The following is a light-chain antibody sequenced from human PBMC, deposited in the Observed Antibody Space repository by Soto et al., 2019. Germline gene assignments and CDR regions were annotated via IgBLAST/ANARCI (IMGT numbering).Light chain of an antibody. CDR2: GAS. CDR3: QQCNNWPRT. CDR1: QSVSSN. V-gene: IGKV3-15*01. Sequence: EIVMTQSPATLSVYQGERATLSCRASQSVSSNLAWYQQKPGQAPRLLIYGASTRATGIPARFSGSGSGTEFTLTISSLQSEDFAVYYCQQCNNWPRTFGQGTNVDIK. J-gene: IGKJ1*01.